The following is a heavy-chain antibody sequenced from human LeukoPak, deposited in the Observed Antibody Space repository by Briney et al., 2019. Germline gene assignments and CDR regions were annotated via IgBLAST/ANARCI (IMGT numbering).Heavy chain of an antibody. D-gene: IGHD2-8*01. CDR1: GLTFNNYA. CDR2: IKEDEGEI. J-gene: IGHJ3*02. CDR3: ARGVYAFDI. V-gene: IGHV3-7*01. Sequence: GGSLRLSCAASGLTFNNYAMSWVRQAPGKGLEWVAYIKEDEGEIYYVDAVKGRFTISRDNAKNSLFLQMNSLSVEDTAVYYCARGVYAFDIWGQGTMVTVSS.